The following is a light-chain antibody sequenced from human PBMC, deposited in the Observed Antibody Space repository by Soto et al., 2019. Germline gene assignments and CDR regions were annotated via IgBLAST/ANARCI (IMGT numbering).Light chain of an antibody. Sequence: EIVLTQSPGTLSLSPGESATLSCRASEGIRSSFVARYQHKPGQPPRLLIYGASNRATGIPDRFSGSGSGTAFTLTINRLEPEDFAVYYCQQFGSPWTFGQGTKVEIK. CDR3: QQFGSPWT. CDR2: GAS. CDR1: EGIRSSF. V-gene: IGKV3-20*01. J-gene: IGKJ1*01.